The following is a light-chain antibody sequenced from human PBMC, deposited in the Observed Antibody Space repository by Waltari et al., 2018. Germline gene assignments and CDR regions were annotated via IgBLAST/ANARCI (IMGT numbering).Light chain of an antibody. CDR3: SSYTTNKTPV. Sequence: QPALTQPASVSGSPGQSITISCTGSSSDIGGYDYVSWNQQHPGKAPKLIIYDVTKRPSGISSRFSGSKSGSTASLTISGLQAEDEADYYCSSYTTNKTPVIGGGTKVTVL. CDR2: DVT. V-gene: IGLV2-14*03. J-gene: IGLJ2*01. CDR1: SSDIGGYDY.